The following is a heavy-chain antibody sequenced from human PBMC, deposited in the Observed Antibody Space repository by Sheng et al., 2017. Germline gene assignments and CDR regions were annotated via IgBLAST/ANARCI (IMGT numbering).Heavy chain of an antibody. J-gene: IGHJ6*04. D-gene: IGHD2-2*01. Sequence: VQLVESGGGLVTPGGSLRLSCAASGFTFGDYFLTWIRQAPGKGLEWVSYIDSSGSDSYYADSVRGRFSISRDNGKNSLYLQMNILRAEDTALYFCARLSSSLSEGFIPFFLDVWGKGTAVTVSS. CDR3: ARLSSSLSEGFIPFFLDV. V-gene: IGHV3-11*04. CDR2: IDSSGSDS. CDR1: GFTFGDYF.